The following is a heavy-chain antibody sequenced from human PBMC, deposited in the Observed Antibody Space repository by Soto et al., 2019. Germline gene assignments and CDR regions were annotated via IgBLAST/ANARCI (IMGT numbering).Heavy chain of an antibody. D-gene: IGHD3-3*01. CDR3: ARDRYSYYDFWSGSLPYYYFGMDV. Sequence: GGCLRLSCEASGFTVSSYWMSRVRQAPEKGLEWVANIKQDGSEKYYVDSVKGRFTISRDNAKNSLYLQMNSLRAEDTAVYYCARDRYSYYDFWSGSLPYYYFGMDVWGQGTTVTAP. J-gene: IGHJ6*02. V-gene: IGHV3-7*01. CDR1: GFTVSSYW. CDR2: IKQDGSEK.